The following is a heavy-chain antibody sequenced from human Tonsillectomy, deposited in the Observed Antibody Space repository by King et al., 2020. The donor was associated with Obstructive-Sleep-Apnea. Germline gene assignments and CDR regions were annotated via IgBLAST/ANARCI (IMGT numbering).Heavy chain of an antibody. Sequence: VQLVESGGGLVKPGGSLRLSCAASGFSFSSYSMNWVRQAPGKGLEWVSSISTSTSYIYYADSVKGRFTLSRDNAKNSLYLQMNSLRAEDTAVYYCARGGVCVSTSCPAMDYWGQGTLVTVSS. CDR1: GFSFSSYS. V-gene: IGHV3-21*01. CDR3: ARGGVCVSTSCPAMDY. D-gene: IGHD2-2*01. J-gene: IGHJ4*02. CDR2: ISTSTSYI.